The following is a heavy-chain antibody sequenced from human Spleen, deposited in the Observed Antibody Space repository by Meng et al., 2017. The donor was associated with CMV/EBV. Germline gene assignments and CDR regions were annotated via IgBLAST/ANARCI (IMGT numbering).Heavy chain of an antibody. Sequence: GGSLRLSCAASGFSFDDYAMHWVRQAPGKGLEWVSGITWNSGSIGYADSVKGRFAISRDNSKNTLYLQMNSLGPDDTALYFCARAAQLLWFGEGKSSFDYWGQGTLVTVSS. CDR3: ARAAQLLWFGEGKSSFDY. V-gene: IGHV3-9*01. CDR2: ITWNSGSI. J-gene: IGHJ4*02. CDR1: GFSFDDYA. D-gene: IGHD3-10*01.